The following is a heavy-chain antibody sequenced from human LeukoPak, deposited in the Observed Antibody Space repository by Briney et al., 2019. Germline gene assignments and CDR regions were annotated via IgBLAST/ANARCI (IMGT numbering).Heavy chain of an antibody. CDR1: GYCFTSYL. V-gene: IGHV5-51*01. CDR3: ASSRGSRDAFDI. D-gene: IGHD1-26*01. Sequence: GESLKISGEGSGYCFTSYLIGCVRQMPRKGLEWMVIIYSGDSDTKSNPFFQGLVTISADKSISPAFQLYSRIKASDTAMYYCASSRGSRDAFDIWGQGTMVTVSS. J-gene: IGHJ3*02. CDR2: IYSGDSDT.